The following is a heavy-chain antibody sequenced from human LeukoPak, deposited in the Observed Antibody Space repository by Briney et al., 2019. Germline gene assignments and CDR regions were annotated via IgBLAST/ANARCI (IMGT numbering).Heavy chain of an antibody. V-gene: IGHV1-18*01. CDR1: GYTFTSYG. CDR2: ISAYNGNT. J-gene: IGHJ3*02. Sequence: GAAVKVSCKASGYTFTSYGISWVRQAPGQGLEWMGWISAYNGNTNYAQKLQGRVTMTTDTSTSTAYMELRSLRSDDTAVYYCARDLTVDYDILTGHDIWGQGTMVTVSS. D-gene: IGHD3-9*01. CDR3: ARDLTVDYDILTGHDI.